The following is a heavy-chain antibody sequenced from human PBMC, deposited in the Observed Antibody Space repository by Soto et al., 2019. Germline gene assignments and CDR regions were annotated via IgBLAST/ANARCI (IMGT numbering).Heavy chain of an antibody. J-gene: IGHJ6*02. Sequence: EVQPVESGGGLVKPGGSLRLSCAASGFTFSSYSMNWVRQAPGKGLEWVSSISSSSSYIYYADSVKGRFTISRDNAKNSLYLQMNSLRAEDTAVYYCARDFTYYYYYGMDVWGQGTTVTVSS. CDR3: ARDFTYYYYYGMDV. D-gene: IGHD3-16*01. CDR2: ISSSSSYI. V-gene: IGHV3-21*01. CDR1: GFTFSSYS.